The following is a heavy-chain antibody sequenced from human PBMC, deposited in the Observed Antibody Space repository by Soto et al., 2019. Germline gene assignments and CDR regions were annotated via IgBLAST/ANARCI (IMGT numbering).Heavy chain of an antibody. D-gene: IGHD4-17*01. Sequence: TGGSLRLSCAASGFTVNSKYMTWVRQAPGKGLEWVSIIYSGGSSGSTYYADSVQGRFTISRDNSKNILYLQMSRLRAEDTAVYYCARKVLAYGPFDYWGQGTLVTVSS. CDR1: GFTVNSKY. V-gene: IGHV3-53*01. CDR2: IYSGGSSGST. CDR3: ARKVLAYGPFDY. J-gene: IGHJ4*02.